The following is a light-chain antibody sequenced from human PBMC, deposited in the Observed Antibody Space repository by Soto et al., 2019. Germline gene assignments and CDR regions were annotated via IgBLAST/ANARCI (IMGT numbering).Light chain of an antibody. CDR3: GSYTGGSTVV. CDR2: DVS. Sequence: QSALTQPASVSGSPGQSITISCTGTSSDVGGYNYVSWYQQEPGKAPKLMIYDVSYRPSGVSNRFSGSKSGNTASLTISGLQAEDEADYYCGSYTGGSTVVFGGGTKVTVL. CDR1: SSDVGGYNY. J-gene: IGLJ2*01. V-gene: IGLV2-14*01.